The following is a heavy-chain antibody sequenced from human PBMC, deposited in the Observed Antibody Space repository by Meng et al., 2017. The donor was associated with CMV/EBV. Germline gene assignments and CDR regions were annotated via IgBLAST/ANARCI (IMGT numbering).Heavy chain of an antibody. CDR1: GFPFSSYG. J-gene: IGHJ4*01. D-gene: IGHD6-6*01. CDR2: IWYDGSNK. CDR3: AKDFTYSSSPAYYFDY. Sequence: GFPFSSYGMTWVRQAPGKGLEWVAVIWYDGSNKYYADSVKGRFTISRDNSKNTLYLQMNSLRAEDTAVYYCAKDFTYSSSPAYYFDYWGQGTLVTVSS. V-gene: IGHV3-33*06.